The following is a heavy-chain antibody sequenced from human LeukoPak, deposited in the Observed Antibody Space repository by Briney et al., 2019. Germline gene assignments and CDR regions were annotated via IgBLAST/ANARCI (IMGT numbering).Heavy chain of an antibody. Sequence: GRSLRLSCAASGFTFSSYGMHWVRQAPGKGLEWVAVISYDGSNKYCADSVKGRFTISRDNSKNTLYLQMNSLRAEDTAVYYCAKISATMIVVVIPSDAFDIWGQGTMVTVSS. V-gene: IGHV3-30*18. CDR1: GFTFSSYG. D-gene: IGHD3-22*01. CDR2: ISYDGSNK. CDR3: AKISATMIVVVIPSDAFDI. J-gene: IGHJ3*02.